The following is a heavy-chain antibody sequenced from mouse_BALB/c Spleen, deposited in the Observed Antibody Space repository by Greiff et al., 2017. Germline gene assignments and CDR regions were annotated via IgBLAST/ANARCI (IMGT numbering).Heavy chain of an antibody. CDR2: ISSGSSTI. J-gene: IGHJ3*01. Sequence: DVQLVESGGGLVQPGGSRKLSCAASGFTFSSFGMHWVRQAPEKGLEWVAYISSGSSTIYYADTVKGRFTISRDNPKNTLFLQMTSLRSEDTAMYYCARDYDEAWFAYWGQGTLVTVSA. V-gene: IGHV5-17*02. D-gene: IGHD2-4*01. CDR1: GFTFSSFG. CDR3: ARDYDEAWFAY.